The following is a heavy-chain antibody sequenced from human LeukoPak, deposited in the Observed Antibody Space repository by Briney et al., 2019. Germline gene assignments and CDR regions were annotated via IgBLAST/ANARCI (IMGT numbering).Heavy chain of an antibody. V-gene: IGHV3-74*01. Sequence: GGSLRLSCAASGFTFSSHWMHWVRQAPGKGLVWVSRINSDGSSTSNADYVKGRFTISRDNGKNTLYLQMNSLRAEDTAMYYCGRENRGAFDIWGQGTMVAVSS. CDR2: INSDGSST. CDR3: GRENRGAFDI. CDR1: GFTFSSHW. J-gene: IGHJ3*02. D-gene: IGHD3-10*01.